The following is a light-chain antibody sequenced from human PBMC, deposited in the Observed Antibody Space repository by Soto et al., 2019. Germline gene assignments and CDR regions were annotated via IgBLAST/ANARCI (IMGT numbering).Light chain of an antibody. CDR2: KAS. Sequence: DIQLTQSPSTVSASIGDRVTITCRASHSVSVWLAWYQQKPGKAPKALIYKASTLESGVPSRFSGSGSETEFTLTISSLQPEDVATYYCQQYNAYWTFGQGTKVEIK. CDR1: HSVSVW. CDR3: QQYNAYWT. V-gene: IGKV1-5*03. J-gene: IGKJ1*01.